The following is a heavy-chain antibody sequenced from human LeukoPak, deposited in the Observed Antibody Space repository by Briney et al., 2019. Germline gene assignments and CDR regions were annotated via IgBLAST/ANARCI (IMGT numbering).Heavy chain of an antibody. Sequence: SETLSLTCTVSGGSIGSGGYYWSWIRQPPGKGLEWIGYIYHSGSTYYNPSLKSRVTISVDRSKNQFSLKLSSVTAADTAVYYCARSAVRWFDPWGQGTLVTVSS. CDR2: IYHSGST. J-gene: IGHJ5*02. CDR3: ARSAVRWFDP. V-gene: IGHV4-30-2*01. CDR1: GGSIGSGGYY. D-gene: IGHD3-22*01.